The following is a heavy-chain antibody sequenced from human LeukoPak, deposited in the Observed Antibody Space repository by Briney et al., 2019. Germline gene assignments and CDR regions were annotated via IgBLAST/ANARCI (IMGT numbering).Heavy chain of an antibody. J-gene: IGHJ4*02. D-gene: IGHD5-18*01. V-gene: IGHV3-53*01. CDR1: GFTVNNNY. CDR2: LYIGGNT. Sequence: GGSLRLSCAASGFTVNNNYMNWVRQAPGKGLEWVSALYIGGNTYYADSVRGRFTISRDNSKNTLYLQMNSLRAEDTAIYYCMTAAGYNFGQYWGQGTLVTVSS. CDR3: MTAAGYNFGQY.